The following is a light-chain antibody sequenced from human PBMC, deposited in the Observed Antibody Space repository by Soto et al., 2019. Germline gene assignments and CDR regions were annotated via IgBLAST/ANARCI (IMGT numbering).Light chain of an antibody. CDR3: QQRSNWPPIT. CDR2: DTS. J-gene: IGKJ3*01. Sequence: EIVLTQSPATLSLSSGESATLXXRSSQSVSRYLAWYQQKPGQAPRLXXYDTSYRATGIPARFSGSGSGTDFTLTISSLEPEDFAVYYCQQRSNWPPITFGPGTKVDIK. V-gene: IGKV3-11*01. CDR1: QSVSRY.